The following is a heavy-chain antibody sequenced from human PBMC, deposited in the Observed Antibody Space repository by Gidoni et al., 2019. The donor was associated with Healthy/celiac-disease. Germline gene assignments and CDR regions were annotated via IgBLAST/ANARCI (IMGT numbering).Heavy chain of an antibody. J-gene: IGHJ4*02. CDR1: GFTFSSYA. D-gene: IGHD6-19*01. CDR3: ARDPVQAVAGPLDY. CDR2: ISYDGSNK. V-gene: IGHV3-30*01. Sequence: QVQLVASGGGVVQPGRSLRLSCAASGFTFSSYAMHWVRQAPGKGLEWVAVISYDGSNKYYADSVKGRFTISRDNSKNTLYLQMNSLRAEDTAVYYCARDPVQAVAGPLDYWGQGTLVTVSS.